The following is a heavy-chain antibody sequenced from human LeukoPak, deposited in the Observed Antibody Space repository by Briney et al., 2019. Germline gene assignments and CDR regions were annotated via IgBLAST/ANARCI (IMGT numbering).Heavy chain of an antibody. CDR1: GFTFSSYW. V-gene: IGHV3-74*01. J-gene: IGHJ4*02. D-gene: IGHD3-10*01. Sequence: GGSLRLSCAASGFTFSSYWMHWVRQAPGKGLVWVSRINSDGSSTSYADSVKGRFTISRDNAKNTLYLQMNSLRAEDTAVYYCARESSIIMELWYFDYWGQGTLVTVSS. CDR2: INSDGSST. CDR3: ARESSIIMELWYFDY.